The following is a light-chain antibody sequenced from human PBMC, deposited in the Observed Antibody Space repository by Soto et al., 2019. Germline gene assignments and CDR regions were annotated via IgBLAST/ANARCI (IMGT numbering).Light chain of an antibody. CDR1: QSVSSY. J-gene: IGKJ5*01. CDR2: XXX. Sequence: EIVLTQSPATLSLSPGERATLSCRASQSVSSYLAWYQQXXGXXXRLXXXXXXSRATGIPARLSPSASGTHFTLTISGLEPEDIAVYYCQQRSNRPPITVGQGTRLEI. V-gene: IGKV3-11*01. CDR3: QQRSNRPPIT.